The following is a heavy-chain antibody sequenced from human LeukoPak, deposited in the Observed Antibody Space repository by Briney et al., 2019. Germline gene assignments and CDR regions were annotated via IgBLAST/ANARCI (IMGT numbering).Heavy chain of an antibody. CDR1: GGSFSGYY. J-gene: IGHJ6*02. CDR3: ARGPVVVPAAIRYYYYYGMDV. V-gene: IGHV4-34*01. CDR2: INHSGST. D-gene: IGHD2-2*02. Sequence: SETLSLTCAVYGGSFSGYYWSWIRPPPGKGLEWIGEINHSGSTNYNPSLKSRVTISVDTSKNQFSLKLSSVTAADTAVYYCARGPVVVPAAIRYYYYYGMDVWGQGTTVTVSS.